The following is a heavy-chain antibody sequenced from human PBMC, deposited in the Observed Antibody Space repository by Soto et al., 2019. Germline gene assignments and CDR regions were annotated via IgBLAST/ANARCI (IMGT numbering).Heavy chain of an antibody. CDR1: SVSNAW. D-gene: IGHD1-26*01. J-gene: IGHJ3*02. CDR2: IKSKTEGGTT. Sequence: SVSNAWMNWVRQAPGKGLEWVGRIKSKTEGGTTDYAAPVKGRFTISRDDSKNTLYLQMNSLKTEDTAVYYCTTDGRGSYSAFDIWGQGTMVTVSS. V-gene: IGHV3-15*07. CDR3: TTDGRGSYSAFDI.